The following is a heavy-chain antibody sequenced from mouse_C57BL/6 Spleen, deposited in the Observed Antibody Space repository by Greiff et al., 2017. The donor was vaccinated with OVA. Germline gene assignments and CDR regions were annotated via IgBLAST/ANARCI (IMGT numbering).Heavy chain of an antibody. J-gene: IGHJ3*01. CDR1: GYTFTEYT. Sequence: QVQLQQSGAELVKPGASVKLSCKASGYTFTEYTIHWVKQRSGQGLEWIGWFYPGSGSIKYNEKFKDKATLTAAKSSSTVYMELSRLTSEDSAVYFCARHEDRGDYYGSSFAWFAYWGQVTLVTVSA. D-gene: IGHD1-1*01. V-gene: IGHV1-62-2*01. CDR2: FYPGSGSI. CDR3: ARHEDRGDYYGSSFAWFAY.